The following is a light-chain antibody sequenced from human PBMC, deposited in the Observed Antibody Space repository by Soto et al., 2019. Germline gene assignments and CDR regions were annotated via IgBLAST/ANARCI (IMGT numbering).Light chain of an antibody. CDR2: DVT. CDR3: SSYTTSSTVV. CDR1: SFDVGGYNY. V-gene: IGLV2-14*03. J-gene: IGLJ7*01. Sequence: QSALTQPASVSGSPGQSITISCTGTSFDVGGYNYVSWYQQHPGKAPKTLIYDVTNRPSGISNRFSGSKSGNTASLTISDLQTEDEAEYYCSSYTTSSTVVFGGGTQLTVL.